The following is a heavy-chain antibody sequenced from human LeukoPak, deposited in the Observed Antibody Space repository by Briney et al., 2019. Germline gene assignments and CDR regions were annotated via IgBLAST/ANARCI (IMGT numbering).Heavy chain of an antibody. CDR3: ARELSDSAEDAFDI. J-gene: IGHJ3*02. D-gene: IGHD2-21*02. CDR1: GGTFSSYA. Sequence: SVKVSCKASGGTFSSYAISWVRQATGQGLEWMGGIIPIFGTANYAQKFQGRVTITADKSTSTAYMELSSLRSEDTAVYYCARELSDSAEDAFDIWGQGTMVTVSS. V-gene: IGHV1-69*06. CDR2: IIPIFGTA.